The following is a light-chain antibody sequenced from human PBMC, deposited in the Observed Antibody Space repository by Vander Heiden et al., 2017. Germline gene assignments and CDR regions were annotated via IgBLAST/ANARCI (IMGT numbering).Light chain of an antibody. CDR3: QQYGSSLFT. Sequence: EMVLPQSQPTLSLSPGARASLPCWASQSVSSIHLVWYQQKPGQAPRLLIHGTSNRATGIPDRFSGSGSGTDFTLTISRLEPEDSAVYYCQQYGSSLFTFGPGTKVVVK. V-gene: IGKV3-20*01. CDR2: GTS. CDR1: QSVSSIH. J-gene: IGKJ3*01.